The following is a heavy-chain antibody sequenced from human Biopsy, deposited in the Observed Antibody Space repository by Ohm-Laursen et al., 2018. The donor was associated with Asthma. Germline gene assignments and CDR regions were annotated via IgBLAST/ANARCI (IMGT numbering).Heavy chain of an antibody. CDR2: LIPVLGTP. J-gene: IGHJ6*02. D-gene: IGHD5-12*01. CDR1: GDLFSHYA. CDR3: ARGYSGSDRIVYYYSGLEV. V-gene: IGHV1-69*01. Sequence: SSVKVSCEASGDLFSHYAISWVRQALGQGLEWMGGLIPVLGTPDHAQMFEGRVTITADESTSTAYMELSSLSSEDTAVYYCARGYSGSDRIVYYYSGLEVWGQGTTVTVSS.